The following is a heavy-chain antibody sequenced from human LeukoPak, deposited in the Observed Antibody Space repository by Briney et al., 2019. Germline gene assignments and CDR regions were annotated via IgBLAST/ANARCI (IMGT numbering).Heavy chain of an antibody. CDR2: IRYDGSNK. V-gene: IGHV3-30*02. CDR1: GFTFSSYG. Sequence: PGGSLRLSCAASGFTFSSYGMHWVRQAPGKGLEWVAFIRYDGSNKYYADSVKGRFTISRDNSKNTLYLQMNSLRAEDTAVYYCAKDGGDIVVVPAAIGRNFDYWGQGTLVTVSS. CDR3: AKDGGDIVVVPAAIGRNFDY. D-gene: IGHD2-2*02. J-gene: IGHJ4*02.